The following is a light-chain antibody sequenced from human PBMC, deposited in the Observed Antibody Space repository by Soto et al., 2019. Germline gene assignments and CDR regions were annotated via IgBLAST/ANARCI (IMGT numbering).Light chain of an antibody. J-gene: IGKJ1*01. CDR3: QQYKSYSQT. V-gene: IGKV1-5*01. CDR2: GAS. CDR1: QSIRSW. Sequence: DIQMTQSPSTLSASVGDRVTIACRASQSIRSWLAWYQQKPGKAPKVLIYGASSLETGVPSRFSGSGSGTEFTLTISSLQPDDFATYYCQQYKSYSQTFGQGTKV.